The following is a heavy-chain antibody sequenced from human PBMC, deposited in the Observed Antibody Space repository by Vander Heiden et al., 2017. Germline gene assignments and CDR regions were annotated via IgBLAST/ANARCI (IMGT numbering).Heavy chain of an antibody. CDR3: TRACGGDCLSEFAFDS. CDR2: ISSGSSYI. V-gene: IGHV3-21*03. CDR1: GFRFSHYN. D-gene: IGHD2-21*02. Sequence: EVQLVESGGGLVKPGGSLRISCAASGFRFSHYNMNWVRQAPGKGLEWVSAISSGSSYIDYGESVKGRFTISRDNAKDSVFLEMNDLRVEDTAVYFCTRACGGDCLSEFAFDSWGQGTLVTVSS. J-gene: IGHJ4*02.